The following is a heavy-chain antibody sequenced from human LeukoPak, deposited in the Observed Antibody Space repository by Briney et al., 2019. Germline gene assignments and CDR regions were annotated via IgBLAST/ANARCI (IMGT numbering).Heavy chain of an antibody. CDR2: IYTSGST. D-gene: IGHD4-17*01. V-gene: IGHV4-61*02. CDR1: GGSISSGSYY. CDR3: ATWDTAVTTFSY. J-gene: IGHJ4*02. Sequence: SETLSLTCTVSGGSISSGSYYWSWIRQPAGKGLEWIGRIYTSGSTNYNPSLKSRVTISVDTSKNQFSLKLSSVTAADTAVYYCATWDTAVTTFSYWGQGTLVTVSS.